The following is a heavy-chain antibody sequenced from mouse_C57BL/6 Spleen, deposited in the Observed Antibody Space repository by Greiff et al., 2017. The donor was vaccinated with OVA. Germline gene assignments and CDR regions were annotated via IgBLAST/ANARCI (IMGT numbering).Heavy chain of an antibody. CDR2: ISAGGSYT. CDR1: GFTFSSYA. V-gene: IGHV5-4*01. Sequence: DVHLVESGGGLVKPGGSLKLSCAASGFTFSSYAMSWVRQTPEKRLEWVATISAGGSYTYYPDNVKGRFTSTRDNAKNKLYLQMSHLKSEDTAMYYCARDEGWLQSAMDYWGQGTSVTVSS. CDR3: ARDEGWLQSAMDY. D-gene: IGHD2-3*01. J-gene: IGHJ4*01.